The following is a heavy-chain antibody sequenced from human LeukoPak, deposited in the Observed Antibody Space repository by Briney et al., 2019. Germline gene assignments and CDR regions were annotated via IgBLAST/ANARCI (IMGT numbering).Heavy chain of an antibody. Sequence: SETLSLTCTVSGGSISSSSYYWGRIRQPPGKGLEWIGSIYYSGSTYYNPSLKSRLTISVDTSKNQFSLNLSSVTAADTAVYYCASYCSSTSCRVYDYWGQGTLVTVSS. D-gene: IGHD2-2*01. CDR2: IYYSGST. J-gene: IGHJ4*02. CDR1: GGSISSSSYY. V-gene: IGHV4-39*01. CDR3: ASYCSSTSCRVYDY.